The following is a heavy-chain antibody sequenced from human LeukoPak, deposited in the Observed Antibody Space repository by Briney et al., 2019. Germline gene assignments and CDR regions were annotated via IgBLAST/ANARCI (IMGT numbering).Heavy chain of an antibody. CDR2: INPSGIST. D-gene: IGHD6-13*01. Sequence: ASVKVSCKASGNTLTRHYMHWVRQAPGQGLEWMGIINPSGISTRYVQKFQGRVTVTRDTSTSTVYMELSSLRSEDTAMYYCASQAATDTDAFDIWGQGTMVTVSP. J-gene: IGHJ3*02. V-gene: IGHV1-46*01. CDR1: GNTLTRHY. CDR3: ASQAATDTDAFDI.